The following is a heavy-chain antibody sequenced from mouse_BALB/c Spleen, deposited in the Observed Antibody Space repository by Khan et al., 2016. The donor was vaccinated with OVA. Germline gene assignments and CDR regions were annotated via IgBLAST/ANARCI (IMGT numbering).Heavy chain of an antibody. CDR1: GYTFTSYW. V-gene: IGHV1-52*01. CDR3: ARNPFAY. Sequence: QVQLQQPGAELVRPGASVKLSCEASGYTFTSYWMNWVKQSPEQGLEWIGRIDPYDSETHYNQNFKDQAILTVEKSSSTAYMQLSSLTSEDSAVYDCARNPFAYWGQGTLVTGSA. CDR2: IDPYDSET. J-gene: IGHJ3*01.